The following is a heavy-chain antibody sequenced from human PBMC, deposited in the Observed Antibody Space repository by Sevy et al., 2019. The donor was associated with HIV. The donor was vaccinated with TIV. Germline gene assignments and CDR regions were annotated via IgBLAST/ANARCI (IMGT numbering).Heavy chain of an antibody. CDR1: GFSFSTYS. J-gene: IGHJ4*02. D-gene: IGHD6-19*01. CDR3: ARVVAVASTLYYFDF. Sequence: GGSLRLSCAASGFSFSTYSMNWVRQAPGKGLEWVSYISTSSSTIYYADSVKGRFTISRDNAKRSLYLQMNSLRDEDTAVYYCARVVAVASTLYYFDFWGQGTLVTVSS. CDR2: ISTSSSTI. V-gene: IGHV3-48*02.